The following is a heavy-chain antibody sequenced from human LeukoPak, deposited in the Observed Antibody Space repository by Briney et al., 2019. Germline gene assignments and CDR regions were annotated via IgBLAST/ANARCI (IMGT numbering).Heavy chain of an antibody. V-gene: IGHV3-7*01. CDR2: INQDGSEK. D-gene: IGHD3-10*01. CDR1: GFIFSRFW. J-gene: IGHJ4*02. CDR3: AKDINWFGHEGSFDN. Sequence: GGTLRLSCAASGFIFSRFWMSWVRQAPGKGLEWVANINQDGSEKYYVDSVKGRFTISRDNAKNSLYLQMDSLRAEDTAMYYCAKDINWFGHEGSFDNWGQGTLVTVSS.